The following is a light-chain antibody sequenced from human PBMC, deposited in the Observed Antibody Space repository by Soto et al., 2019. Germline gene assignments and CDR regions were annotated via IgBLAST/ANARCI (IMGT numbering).Light chain of an antibody. CDR3: QKYNSAPHT. CDR1: QGISNY. Sequence: DIQMTQSPSFLSASVGDRVTITYRASQGISNYLAWYQQKPGKVPKLLIYAASTLQSGVPSRFSGSGSGTDFTLTISSLQPEDVATYYCQKYNSAPHTFGQGTKLEIK. CDR2: AAS. J-gene: IGKJ2*01. V-gene: IGKV1-27*01.